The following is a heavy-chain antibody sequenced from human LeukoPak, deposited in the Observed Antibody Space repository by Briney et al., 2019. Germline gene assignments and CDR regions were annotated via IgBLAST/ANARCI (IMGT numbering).Heavy chain of an antibody. D-gene: IGHD1-7*01. CDR2: IYTSGST. Sequence: PSETPSLTCTVSGGSISSYYWSWIRQPAGKGLEWIGRIYTSGSTNYNPSLKSRVTMSVDTSKNQFSLKLSSVTAVDTAVCYCARDAELRPHHWYFDLWGRGTLVTVSS. CDR3: ARDAELRPHHWYFDL. V-gene: IGHV4-4*07. CDR1: GGSISSYY. J-gene: IGHJ2*01.